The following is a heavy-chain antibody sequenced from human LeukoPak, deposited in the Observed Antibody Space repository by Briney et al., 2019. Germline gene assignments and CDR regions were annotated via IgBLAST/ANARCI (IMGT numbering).Heavy chain of an antibody. CDR1: GYTFTGYY. Sequence: ASVKVSCKASGYTFTGYYMHWVRQAPGQALEWMGRINPNSGGTNYAQKFQGRVTMTRDTSISTAYMELSRLRSDDTAVYYCAGVTRSLIAAASYMDVWGKGTTVTVSS. CDR3: AGVTRSLIAAASYMDV. CDR2: INPNSGGT. D-gene: IGHD6-13*01. V-gene: IGHV1-2*06. J-gene: IGHJ6*03.